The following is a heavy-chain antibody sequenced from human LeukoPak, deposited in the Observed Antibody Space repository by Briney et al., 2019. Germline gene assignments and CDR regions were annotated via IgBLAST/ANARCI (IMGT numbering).Heavy chain of an antibody. CDR1: GFTFSSYG. D-gene: IGHD2-2*02. CDR2: IWYDGSNK. J-gene: IGHJ1*01. Sequence: GGSLRLSCAASGFTFSSYGMHWVRQAPGKGLEWVAVIWYDGSNKYYADSVKGRFTISRDNSKNTLYLQMNSLRAEDTAVYYCAKGGYCSSTSCYTGAEHFQHWGQGTLVTVSS. V-gene: IGHV3-33*06. CDR3: AKGGYCSSTSCYTGAEHFQH.